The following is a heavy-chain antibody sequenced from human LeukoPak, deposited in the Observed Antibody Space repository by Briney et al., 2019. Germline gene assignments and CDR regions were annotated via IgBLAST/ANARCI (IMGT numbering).Heavy chain of an antibody. CDR3: ARDLFSGVVVVAAIFGY. CDR2: IIPILGIA. V-gene: IGHV1-69*04. J-gene: IGHJ4*02. CDR1: GGTFSSYA. Sequence: GASVKVSCKASGGTFSSYAISWVRQAPGQGLEWMGRIIPILGIANYAQKFQGRVTITADKSTSTAYMELSSLRSEDTAVYYCARDLFSGVVVVAAIFGYWGQGTLVTVSS. D-gene: IGHD2-15*01.